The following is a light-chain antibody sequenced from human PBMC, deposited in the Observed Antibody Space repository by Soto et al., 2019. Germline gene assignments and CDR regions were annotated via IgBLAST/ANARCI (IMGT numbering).Light chain of an antibody. CDR1: SSDVGRYNH. CDR3: SSSTGSSTLVV. J-gene: IGLJ2*01. CDR2: DVS. V-gene: IGLV2-18*02. Sequence: QSALTQPPSVSGSPGQSVSISCTGTSSDVGRYNHVSWYQQPPGTAPKLMIYDVSNRPSGVPDRFAGSKSGNTASRTISGLQAEDQAEYYCSSSTGSSTLVVFGGGTKLTVL.